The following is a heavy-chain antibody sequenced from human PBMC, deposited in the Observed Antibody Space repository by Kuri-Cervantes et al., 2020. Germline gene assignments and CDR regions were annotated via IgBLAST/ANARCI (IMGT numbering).Heavy chain of an antibody. D-gene: IGHD4-23*01. CDR1: GFTSSDKA. Sequence: GGSLRLSCVASGFTSSDKAMHWVRQAPGKGLEWVAVISYDGSNKYYADSVKGRFTISRDNSKNTLYLQMNSLRAEDTAVYYCTKNDYGGNDYFQYWGQGTLVTVSS. V-gene: IGHV3-30-3*02. J-gene: IGHJ1*01. CDR3: TKNDYGGNDYFQY. CDR2: ISYDGSNK.